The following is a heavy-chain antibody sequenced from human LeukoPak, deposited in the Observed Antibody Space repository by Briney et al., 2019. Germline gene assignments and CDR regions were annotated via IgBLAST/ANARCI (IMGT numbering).Heavy chain of an antibody. CDR1: GFSLSTSGVG. J-gene: IGHJ4*02. V-gene: IGHV2-5*02. Sequence: SGPTLVNPTQTLTLTCTFSGFSLSTSGVGVGWIRQPPGKALEWLSLIYWDDDKRYSPPLKSRLTITKDTSKNQVVLTMTNMDPVDTATYYCAHTYSSGYSLYFDYWGQGTLVTVSS. CDR3: AHTYSSGYSLYFDY. D-gene: IGHD3-22*01. CDR2: IYWDDDK.